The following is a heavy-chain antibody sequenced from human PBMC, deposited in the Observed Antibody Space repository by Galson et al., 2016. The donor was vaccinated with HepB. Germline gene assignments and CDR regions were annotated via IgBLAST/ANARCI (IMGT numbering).Heavy chain of an antibody. V-gene: IGHV3-23*01. Sequence: SLRLSCAASGFSFANYAMSWVRQTPGKGLEWVAAFRGSGHIIYYADSVKGRFTVSRDNSERTLFLEMNSLSAEDTAAYYCAKGCYFDTTGYFDYWGQGTLVTVSS. D-gene: IGHD3-9*01. CDR2: FRGSGHII. CDR1: GFSFANYA. J-gene: IGHJ4*02. CDR3: AKGCYFDTTGYFDY.